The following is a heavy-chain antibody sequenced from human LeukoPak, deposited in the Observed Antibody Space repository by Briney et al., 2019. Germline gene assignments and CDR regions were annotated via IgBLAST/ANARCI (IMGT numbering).Heavy chain of an antibody. D-gene: IGHD1-7*01. CDR1: GGTFSSYA. CDR3: ARVPPPPGTAADYYYYMDV. CDR2: IIPMFGTA. J-gene: IGHJ6*03. Sequence: SVKDSCKASGGTFSSYAISWVRQAPGQGLEWMGGIIPMFGTANYAQKLQGRVTITADESTSTAYMELSSLRSEDTVVYYCARVPPPPGTAADYYYYMDVWGKGTTVTVSS. V-gene: IGHV1-69*13.